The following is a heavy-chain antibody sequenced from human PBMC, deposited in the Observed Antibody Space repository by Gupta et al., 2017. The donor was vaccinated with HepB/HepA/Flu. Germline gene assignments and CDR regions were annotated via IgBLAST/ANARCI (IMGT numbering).Heavy chain of an antibody. D-gene: IGHD3-10*01. CDR2: ISGSGSTT. V-gene: IGHV3-23*01. Sequence: EVQLLASVGGLVQPGESLRLSCAASGFSFSSYVMPWVRQAPGKGLERVSGISGSGSTTDYADSVKGRFTISRDNSKNTLYLQMNSLRAEDTAVYYCAKGMTMVRGIIYYGMDVWGQGTTVTVSS. J-gene: IGHJ6*02. CDR1: GFSFSSYV. CDR3: AKGMTMVRGIIYYGMDV.